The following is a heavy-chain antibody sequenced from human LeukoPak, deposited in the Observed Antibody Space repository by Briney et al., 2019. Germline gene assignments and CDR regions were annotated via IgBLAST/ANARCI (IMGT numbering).Heavy chain of an antibody. V-gene: IGHV4-34*01. J-gene: IGHJ3*02. CDR2: INHSGST. Sequence: SETLSLTCAVYGGSFSGYYWSWIRQPPGKGLEWIGEINHSGSTNYNPSLKSRVTISVDTSKNQFSLKLSSVTAADTAVYYCARSGSITIFGATDAFDIWGQGTMVTVSS. D-gene: IGHD3-3*01. CDR1: GGSFSGYY. CDR3: ARSGSITIFGATDAFDI.